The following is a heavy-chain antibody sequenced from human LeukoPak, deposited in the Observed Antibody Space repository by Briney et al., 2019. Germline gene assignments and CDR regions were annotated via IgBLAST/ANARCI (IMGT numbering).Heavy chain of an antibody. D-gene: IGHD6-19*01. J-gene: IGHJ4*02. Sequence: PGGSLRLSCAASGFTFSSYGMHWVRQAPGKGLEWVAFISYDGSNKYYADSVKGRFTISRDNSKNTLYLQMNSLRAEDTAVYYCARDGYSSGWYKYYFDYWGQGTLVTVSS. CDR3: ARDGYSSGWYKYYFDY. V-gene: IGHV3-30*03. CDR2: ISYDGSNK. CDR1: GFTFSSYG.